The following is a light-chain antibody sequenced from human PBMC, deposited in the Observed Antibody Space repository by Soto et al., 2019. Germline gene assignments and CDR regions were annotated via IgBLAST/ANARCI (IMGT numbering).Light chain of an antibody. CDR2: GAS. Sequence: EIVMTQSPATLSVSPGERATLSCRASQSVSSNLAWYQQKPGQAPRLLIYGASTRATGIPARFSGSGSGKECTLTISSLQSEDCAVYYCQQYNNWPPLPCGGGTKVEIK. CDR1: QSVSSN. CDR3: QQYNNWPPLP. V-gene: IGKV3-15*01. J-gene: IGKJ4*01.